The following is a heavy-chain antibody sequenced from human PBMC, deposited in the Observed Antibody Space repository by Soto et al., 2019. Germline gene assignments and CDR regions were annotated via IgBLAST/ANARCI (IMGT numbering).Heavy chain of an antibody. CDR2: IYYSGST. CDR1: GGSISSGGYY. Sequence: PSETLSLTCTVSGGSISSGGYYWSWIRQHPGKGLEWIGYIYYSGSTYYNPSLKSRVTISADTSKNQFSLKLSSVTAADTAVYYCARTQLQLVPQYYYYYYYMDVWGKGTTVTVSS. D-gene: IGHD6-13*01. V-gene: IGHV4-31*02. CDR3: ARTQLQLVPQYYYYYYYMDV. J-gene: IGHJ6*03.